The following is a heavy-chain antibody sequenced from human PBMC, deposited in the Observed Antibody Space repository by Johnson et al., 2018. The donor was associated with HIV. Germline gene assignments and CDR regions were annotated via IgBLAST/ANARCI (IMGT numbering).Heavy chain of an antibody. CDR3: AAYYDFWSGSYTSGFDI. J-gene: IGHJ3*02. CDR2: IRYDGSNK. Sequence: QVQLVESGGGVVQPGGSLRLSCAASGFTFSTYGIHWVRQAPGKGLEWVSFIRYDGSNKYYADSVKGRFTISRDNSKNTLYLQMNSLRAEDTAMYYCAAYYDFWSGSYTSGFDIWGQGTMVTVSS. D-gene: IGHD3-3*01. CDR1: GFTFSTYG. V-gene: IGHV3-30*02.